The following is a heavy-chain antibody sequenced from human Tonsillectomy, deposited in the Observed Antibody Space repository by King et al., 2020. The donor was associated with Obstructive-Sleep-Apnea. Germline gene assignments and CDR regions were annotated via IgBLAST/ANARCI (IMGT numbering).Heavy chain of an antibody. J-gene: IGHJ5*02. V-gene: IGHV3-7*03. CDR2: IKQDGSEK. CDR3: ARGVVTYYYDSSGYKTPSHSFDP. CDR1: GFTFSSYW. Sequence: EVQLVESGGGLVQPGGSLRLSCAASGFTFSSYWMSWVRQAPGKGLEWVANIKQDGSEKYYVDSVKGRFTISRDNAKNSLYLQMNSLRAEDTAVYYCARGVVTYYYDSSGYKTPSHSFDPWGQGTLVTVSS. D-gene: IGHD3-22*01.